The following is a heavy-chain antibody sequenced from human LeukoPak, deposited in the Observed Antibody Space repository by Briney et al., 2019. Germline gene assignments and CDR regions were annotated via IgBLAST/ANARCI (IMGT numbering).Heavy chain of an antibody. V-gene: IGHV4-38-2*02. D-gene: IGHD6-13*01. CDR3: ARVGPYSSSWYDRSGRWFDP. CDR1: GYSISSGYY. J-gene: IGHJ5*02. Sequence: SETLSLTCTVSGYSISSGYYWGWIRQPPGKGLEWIGSIYHSGSTYYNPSLKSRVTISVDTSKNQFSLKLSSVIAADTAVYYCARVGPYSSSWYDRSGRWFDPWGQGTLVTVSS. CDR2: IYHSGST.